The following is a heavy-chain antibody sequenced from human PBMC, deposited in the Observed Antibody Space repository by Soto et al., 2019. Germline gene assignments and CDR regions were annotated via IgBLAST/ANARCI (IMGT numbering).Heavy chain of an antibody. D-gene: IGHD3-10*01. CDR2: IYYSGST. V-gene: IGHV4-39*01. J-gene: IGHJ6*01. CDR3: ARHRRGHVLIWSGTDGGYYGMEV. Sequence: NPSSSXSLTGTVGVFCIISSSYEWGWIRQPPGKVLDWIGSIYYSGSTYYNPSLKSRVTISVDTSKNQFSLKLSSVTAADTAVYYCARHRRGHVLIWSGTDGGYYGMEVCGQRTTVKVSS. CDR1: VFCIISSSYE.